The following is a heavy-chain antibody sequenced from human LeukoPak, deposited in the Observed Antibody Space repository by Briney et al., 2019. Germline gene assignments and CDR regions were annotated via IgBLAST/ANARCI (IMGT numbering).Heavy chain of an antibody. CDR1: GFTFSSYG. D-gene: IGHD4-23*01. CDR3: ARRGNSDFDNYYYYMDV. V-gene: IGHV3-30*02. Sequence: GGSLRLSCAASGFTFSSYGMHWVRQAPGKGLEWVAFIRYDGSNKYYADSVKGRFTISRDNSKNTLYLQMNSLRAEDTAVYYCARRGNSDFDNYYYYMDVWGKGTTVTVSS. J-gene: IGHJ6*03. CDR2: IRYDGSNK.